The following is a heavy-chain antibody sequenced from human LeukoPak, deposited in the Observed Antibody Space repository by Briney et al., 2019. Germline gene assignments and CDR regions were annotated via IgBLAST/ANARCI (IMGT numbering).Heavy chain of an antibody. CDR3: ARVDDLAAPPDPRFDY. CDR1: GGSISSYY. Sequence: SETLSLTCTVSGGSISSYYWSWIRQPPGKGLEWIGYIYYSGSTNYNPSLGSRVTISVDTSKNQFSLKLSSVTAADTAVYYCARVDDLAAPPDPRFDYWGQGTLVTVSS. J-gene: IGHJ4*02. CDR2: IYYSGST. D-gene: IGHD6-6*01. V-gene: IGHV4-59*01.